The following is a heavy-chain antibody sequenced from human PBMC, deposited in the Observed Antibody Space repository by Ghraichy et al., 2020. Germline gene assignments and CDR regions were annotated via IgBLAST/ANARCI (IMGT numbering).Heavy chain of an antibody. J-gene: IGHJ4*02. CDR2: ISAYNGNT. CDR3: ARDLDLYCSSTSCYKPHIPFDY. D-gene: IGHD2-2*02. Sequence: ASVKVSCKASGYTFTSYGISWVRQAPGQGLEWMGWISAYNGNTNYAQKLQGRVTMTTDTSTSTAYMELRSLRSDDTAVYYCARDLDLYCSSTSCYKPHIPFDYWGQGTLVTVSS. V-gene: IGHV1-18*01. CDR1: GYTFTSYG.